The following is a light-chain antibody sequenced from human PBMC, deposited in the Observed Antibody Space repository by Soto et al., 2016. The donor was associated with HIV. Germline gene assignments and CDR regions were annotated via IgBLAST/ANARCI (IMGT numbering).Light chain of an antibody. CDR3: LQYHVQPWT. V-gene: IGKV1-13*02. CDR2: DAS. J-gene: IGKJ1*01. CDR1: QGISSA. Sequence: AIQLTQSPSSLSASVGDRVTITCRASQGISSALAWYQQKPGKAPRLLIYDASTLKSGVPSWFSGSGFGTDFTLTIYSLQPEDFATYLCLQYHVQPWTFGPGTIV.